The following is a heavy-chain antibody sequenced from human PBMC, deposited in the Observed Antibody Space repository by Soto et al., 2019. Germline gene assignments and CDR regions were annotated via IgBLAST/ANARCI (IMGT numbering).Heavy chain of an antibody. CDR1: GFNLHYHG. CDR3: TKDINMGGVDV. CDR2: TFCDGNRM. Sequence: GGSLRRSCLASGFNLHYHGMHWVRQAPGKGLEWVSGTFCDGNRMDYADSVKGRFFISGDNAKNSLYLQMNSLREDDTALYYCTKDINMGGVDVWGQGTTVTISS. D-gene: IGHD3-10*01. J-gene: IGHJ6*02. V-gene: IGHV3-9*01.